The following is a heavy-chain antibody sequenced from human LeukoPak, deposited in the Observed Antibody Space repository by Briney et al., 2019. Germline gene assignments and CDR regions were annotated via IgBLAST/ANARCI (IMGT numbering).Heavy chain of an antibody. J-gene: IGHJ1*01. Sequence: PSETLSLTCTVSGGSISSSSYYWGWIRQPPGKGLEWIGSIYYSGSTYYNPSLKSRVTISVDTSKNQFSLKLSSVTAADTAVYYCARQFQDGYNLLYFQHWGQGTLVTVSS. CDR3: ARQFQDGYNLLYFQH. CDR2: IYYSGST. D-gene: IGHD5-24*01. V-gene: IGHV4-39*01. CDR1: GGSISSSSYY.